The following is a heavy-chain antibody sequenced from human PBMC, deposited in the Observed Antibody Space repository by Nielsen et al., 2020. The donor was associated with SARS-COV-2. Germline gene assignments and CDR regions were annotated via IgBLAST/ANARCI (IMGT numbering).Heavy chain of an antibody. CDR1: GFAFSYFA. J-gene: IGHJ4*02. CDR3: ARNHYGTFETSGFYEY. Sequence: GGSLRLSCAASGFAFSYFAIHWVRPAPGKGLEWVALISNDGTKKFYSDSVRGRFTISRDEPRNTVYLQANSLRLEDTAIYYCARNHYGTFETSGFYEYWGQGTLVSVSS. D-gene: IGHD1-14*01. CDR2: ISNDGTKK. V-gene: IGHV3-30*14.